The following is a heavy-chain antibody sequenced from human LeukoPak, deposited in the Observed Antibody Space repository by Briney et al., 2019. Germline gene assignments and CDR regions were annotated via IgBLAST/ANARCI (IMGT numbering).Heavy chain of an antibody. Sequence: ASVKVSCKASGYTFTTYGISWARQAPGQGLEWMGWISGYNGNTNNAQKVQGRVTMTTDTSTSTAYMELRSLRSDGTAVYYCARDAHQCGSYNFDYWGQGTPVTVSS. D-gene: IGHD1-26*01. J-gene: IGHJ4*02. CDR3: ARDAHQCGSYNFDY. CDR1: GYTFTTYG. CDR2: ISGYNGNT. V-gene: IGHV1-18*01.